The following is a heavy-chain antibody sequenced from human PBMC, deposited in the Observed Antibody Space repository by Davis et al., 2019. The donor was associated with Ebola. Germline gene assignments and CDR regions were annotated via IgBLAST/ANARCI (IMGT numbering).Heavy chain of an antibody. CDR3: AREARYCSGGSCYRHYNFDY. V-gene: IGHV3-11*06. J-gene: IGHJ4*02. CDR1: GFTSSDHY. D-gene: IGHD2-15*01. Sequence: GESLKISCAASGFTSSDHYMSWIRQAPGKGLEWISYISSSTYTKYADSVKGRFTISRDNAKNSLHLQINSLRAEDTALYYCAREARYCSGGSCYRHYNFDYWGQGTLVTVSS. CDR2: ISSSTYT.